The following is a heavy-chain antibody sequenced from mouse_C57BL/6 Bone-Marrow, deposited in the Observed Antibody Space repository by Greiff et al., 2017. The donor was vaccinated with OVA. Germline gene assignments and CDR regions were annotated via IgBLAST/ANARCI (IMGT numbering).Heavy chain of an antibody. CDR3: TTLDGYLFAY. CDR1: GFNIKDDY. CDR2: IDPENGDT. J-gene: IGHJ3*01. V-gene: IGHV14-4*01. Sequence: EVQLVESGAELVRPGASVKLSCTASGFNIKDDYMHWVKQRPEQGLEWIGWIDPENGDTEYASKFQGKATITADTSSNTAYLQLSSLTSEDTAVYYCTTLDGYLFAYWGQGTLVTVSA. D-gene: IGHD2-3*01.